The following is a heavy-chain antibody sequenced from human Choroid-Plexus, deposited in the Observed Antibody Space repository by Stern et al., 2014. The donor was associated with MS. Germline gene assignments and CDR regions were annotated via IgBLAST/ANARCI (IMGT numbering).Heavy chain of an antibody. CDR2: VSYDGSNK. Sequence: QVQLMQSGGGVVQPGRPLRLSCVASGFTFGSCAMHWVRQAPGKGLEWVAGVSYDGSNKYYADSVKGRFTISRDNSQNTLYMQMSSLRPEDTAVYYCAKDRQYLTYFFDHWGQGSLVTVYS. V-gene: IGHV3-30*18. D-gene: IGHD2/OR15-2a*01. J-gene: IGHJ5*02. CDR1: GFTFGSCA. CDR3: AKDRQYLTYFFDH.